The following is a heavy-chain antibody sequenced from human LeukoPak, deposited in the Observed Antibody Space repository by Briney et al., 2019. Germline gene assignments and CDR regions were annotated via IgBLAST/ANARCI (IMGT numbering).Heavy chain of an antibody. Sequence: PGGSLRLSCAASGFTFSNCAMSWVRQAPGKGLERVSAISGSGGSTYYADSVKGRFTISRDNSKDTLYLQLNSLRADDTAVYYCAKDRGVAVAATEDYFDHWGQGTLVTVSS. CDR3: AKDRGVAVAATEDYFDH. CDR1: GFTFSNCA. V-gene: IGHV3-23*01. CDR2: ISGSGGST. J-gene: IGHJ4*02. D-gene: IGHD6-19*01.